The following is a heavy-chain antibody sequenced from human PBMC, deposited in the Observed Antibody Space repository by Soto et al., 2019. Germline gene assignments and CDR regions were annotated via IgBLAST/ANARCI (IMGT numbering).Heavy chain of an antibody. D-gene: IGHD3-16*01. CDR1: GITFTGYF. CDR3: ATGGGTTLAPLP. J-gene: IGHJ5*02. V-gene: IGHV1-2*02. CDR2: INPNSGAT. Sequence: QLVQSGPEVKKPGTSVKVSCKASGITFTGYFMHWVRQAPGEGLEWMGWINPNSGATKFAPKFQGRVTMTRDTSNRTAYLELSRLTSDDTAVYYCATGGGTTLAPLPWGQGTPVTVSS.